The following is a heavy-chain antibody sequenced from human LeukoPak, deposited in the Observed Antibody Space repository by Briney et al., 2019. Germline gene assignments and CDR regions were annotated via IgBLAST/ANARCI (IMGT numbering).Heavy chain of an antibody. CDR1: GFTFSSYS. J-gene: IGHJ4*02. CDR3: ASLIAVAGAY. CDR2: ISSSSSTI. V-gene: IGHV3-48*04. D-gene: IGHD6-19*01. Sequence: GGSLRLSCAASGFTFSSYSMNWVRQAPGKGLEWVSYISSSSSTIYYADSVKGRFTISRDNAKNSLYLQMNSLRAEDTAVYYCASLIAVAGAYWGQGTLVTVSS.